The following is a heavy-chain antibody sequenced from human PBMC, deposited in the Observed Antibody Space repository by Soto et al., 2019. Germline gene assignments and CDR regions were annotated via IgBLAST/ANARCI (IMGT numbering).Heavy chain of an antibody. V-gene: IGHV3-21*01. Sequence: GGSLRLSCAASGFTFSSYSMNWVRQAPGKGLEWVSSISSSSSYIYYADSVKGRFTISRDNAKNSLYLQMNSLRAEDTAVYYCARDWSGYYTGDFDYWGQGTLVTVSS. J-gene: IGHJ4*02. CDR3: ARDWSGYYTGDFDY. CDR1: GFTFSSYS. CDR2: ISSSSSYI. D-gene: IGHD3-3*01.